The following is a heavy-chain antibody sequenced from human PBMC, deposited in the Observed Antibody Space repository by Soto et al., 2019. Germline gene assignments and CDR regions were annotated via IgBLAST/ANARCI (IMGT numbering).Heavy chain of an antibody. J-gene: IGHJ4*02. CDR1: GFTFSLSA. D-gene: IGHD3-9*01. V-gene: IGHV3-23*01. Sequence: EVQLLESGGGFVQPGESLRLSCVASGFTFSLSAMSWVRQAPGRGLEWVSSISGGGGSREYTDSVKGRFTISRDNSKDTVHLQMNSLRAEDTAVYYCAKGPEYDILTGCDYWGQGALVTVSS. CDR2: ISGGGGSR. CDR3: AKGPEYDILTGCDY.